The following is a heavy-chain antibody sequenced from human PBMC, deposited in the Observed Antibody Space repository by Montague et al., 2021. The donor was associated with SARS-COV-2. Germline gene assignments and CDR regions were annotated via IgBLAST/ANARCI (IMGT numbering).Heavy chain of an antibody. D-gene: IGHD2-21*02. V-gene: IGHV6-1*01. Sequence: CAISGDSVSSNIATWNWTRQSPSRGLEWLGRTYYRSKWYNDYAVSVKSRVIINPDTSNNRISLQLNSVTPEDAAVYYCARAYCGGDCYFYWYFDPWGRGTLVTVSS. CDR3: ARAYCGGDCYFYWYFDP. J-gene: IGHJ2*01. CDR1: GDSVSSNIAT. CDR2: TYYRSKWYN.